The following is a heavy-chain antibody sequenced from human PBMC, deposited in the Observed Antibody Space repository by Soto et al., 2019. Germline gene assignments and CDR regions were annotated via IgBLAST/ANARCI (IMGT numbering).Heavy chain of an antibody. J-gene: IGHJ4*02. D-gene: IGHD3-3*01. CDR1: GFPFSDYY. Sequence: PGGSLRLSCAASGFPFSDYYMSWIRQAPGKGLEWVSYISSSGSTIYYADSVKGRFTISRDNAKNSLYLQMNSLRAEDTAVYYCARDRSTTYYDFWSGYYTGMSYWGQGTLVTVSS. V-gene: IGHV3-11*01. CDR3: ARDRSTTYYDFWSGYYTGMSY. CDR2: ISSSGSTI.